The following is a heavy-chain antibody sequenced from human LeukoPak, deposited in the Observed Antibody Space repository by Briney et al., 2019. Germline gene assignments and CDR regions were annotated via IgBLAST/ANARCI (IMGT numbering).Heavy chain of an antibody. Sequence: SETLSLTCTVSGGSISTFYWSWIRQPAGKGLEWIGRIFTSGSTNYNPSLKSRVTMSLDTSKNQFSLKLTSVTAADTAVYYCARAGDGYNYDYWGQGTLVTVSS. V-gene: IGHV4-4*07. CDR2: IFTSGST. CDR3: ARAGDGYNYDY. J-gene: IGHJ4*02. D-gene: IGHD5-24*01. CDR1: GGSISTFY.